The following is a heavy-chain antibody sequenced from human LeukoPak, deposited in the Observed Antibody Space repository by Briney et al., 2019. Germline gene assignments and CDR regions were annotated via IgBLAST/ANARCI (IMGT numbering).Heavy chain of an antibody. CDR3: VRLRYTYGKNFDC. CDR2: IQQDGSEK. J-gene: IGHJ4*02. CDR1: GFTFKGYW. Sequence: GGSLRLSCAASGFTFKGYWMSWVRQAPGKGLEWVANIQQDGSEKKYVDSVKGRFTISRDNAKNSLYLQMDSLRAEDTAVYYCVRLRYTYGKNFDCWGQGTLVTVSS. V-gene: IGHV3-7*01. D-gene: IGHD5-18*01.